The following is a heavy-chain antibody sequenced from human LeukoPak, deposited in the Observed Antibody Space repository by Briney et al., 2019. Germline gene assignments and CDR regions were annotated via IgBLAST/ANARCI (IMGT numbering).Heavy chain of an antibody. D-gene: IGHD2-2*01. CDR3: ARHTPTRIVVVPAAIDY. Sequence: SETLSLTCTVSGGSMRRGGHYWSWIRQFPGRGLEWIGNIGYSGSTHYNPSLKSRITISVDTSKNQFSLKLSSVTAADTAVYYCARHTPTRIVVVPAAIDYWGQGTLVTVSS. J-gene: IGHJ4*02. V-gene: IGHV4-31*03. CDR2: IGYSGST. CDR1: GGSMRRGGHY.